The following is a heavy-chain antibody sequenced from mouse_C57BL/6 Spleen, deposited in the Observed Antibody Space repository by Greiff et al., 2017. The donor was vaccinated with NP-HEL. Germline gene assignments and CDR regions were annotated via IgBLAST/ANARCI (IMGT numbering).Heavy chain of an antibody. V-gene: IGHV1-50*01. CDR2: IDPSDSYT. Sequence: QVQLQQPGAELVKPGASVKLSCKASGYTFTSYWMQWVKQRPGQGLEWIGEIDPSDSYTNYNQKFKGKATLTVDTSSSTAYMQLSSLTSEDSAVYYCARSRYYFDYWGKGTTLTVSS. CDR3: ARSRYYFDY. J-gene: IGHJ2*01. CDR1: GYTFTSYW.